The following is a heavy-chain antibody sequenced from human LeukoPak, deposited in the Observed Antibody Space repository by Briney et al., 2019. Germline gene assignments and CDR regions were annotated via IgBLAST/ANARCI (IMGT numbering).Heavy chain of an antibody. Sequence: GGSLRLSCAASGFTFSSYAMSWVRQAPGKGLEWVSAISGSGGSTYYADSVKCRFTISRDNSKNTLYLQMNSLRAEDTAVYYCARDAGSSGFYFDYWGQGTLVTVSS. CDR3: ARDAGSSGFYFDY. D-gene: IGHD6-19*01. J-gene: IGHJ4*02. CDR1: GFTFSSYA. V-gene: IGHV3-23*01. CDR2: ISGSGGST.